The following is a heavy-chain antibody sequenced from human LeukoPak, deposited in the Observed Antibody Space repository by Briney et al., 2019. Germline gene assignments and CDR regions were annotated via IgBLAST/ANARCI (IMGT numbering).Heavy chain of an antibody. V-gene: IGHV4-34*01. D-gene: IGHD5-18*01. CDR1: GGSFSGYY. Sequence: SETLSLTCAAYGGSFSGYYWSWIRQPPGKGLEWIGEINHSGSTNYNPSLKRRVTISVATSKNQFSLKLSSVTAADTAVYYCARRTDTRGYRRFDYWGQGTLVTVSS. CDR2: INHSGST. CDR3: ARRTDTRGYRRFDY. J-gene: IGHJ4*02.